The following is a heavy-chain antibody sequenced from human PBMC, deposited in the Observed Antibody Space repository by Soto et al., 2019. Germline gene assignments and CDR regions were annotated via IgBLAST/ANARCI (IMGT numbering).Heavy chain of an antibody. CDR1: GYTFTSYD. D-gene: IGHD6-13*01. CDR2: MNPNSGNT. V-gene: IGHV1-8*01. Sequence: QVQLVQSGAEVKKPGASVKVSCKASGYTFTSYDINWVRQATGQGLEWMGWMNPNSGNTGYAQKFQGRVTMTRNTSISTAYMELSTLRSEDTAVYYCASERTSSWRVDYWGQGTLVTVSS. CDR3: ASERTSSWRVDY. J-gene: IGHJ4*02.